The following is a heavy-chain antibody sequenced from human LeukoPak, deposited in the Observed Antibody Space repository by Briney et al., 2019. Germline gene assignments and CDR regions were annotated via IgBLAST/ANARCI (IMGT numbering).Heavy chain of an antibody. D-gene: IGHD4-17*01. J-gene: IGHJ2*01. CDR3: ARARVTTYPPAL. Sequence: ETLSLTCTVSGGSISSSSYYWGWIRQPPGKGLEWVSVIYSGGSTYYADSVKGRFTISRDNSKNTLYLQMNSLRAEDTAVYYCARARVTTYPPALWGRGTLVTVSS. CDR2: IYSGGST. V-gene: IGHV3-66*01. CDR1: GGSISSSSYY.